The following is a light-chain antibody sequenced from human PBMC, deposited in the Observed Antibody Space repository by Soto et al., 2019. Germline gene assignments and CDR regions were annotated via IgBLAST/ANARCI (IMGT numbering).Light chain of an antibody. V-gene: IGKV2-28*01. J-gene: IGKJ2*01. CDR2: LGS. Sequence: DIVMTQSPLSLPVTPGEPASISCRSSQSLLHSNGYNYLDWYLQKPGQSPQLLIYLGSNRASGVPDRLSGSGLGTGFTLKISRVEAEDVGVYYCMQALQTPYTFGQGTQLEIK. CDR1: QSLLHSNGYNY. CDR3: MQALQTPYT.